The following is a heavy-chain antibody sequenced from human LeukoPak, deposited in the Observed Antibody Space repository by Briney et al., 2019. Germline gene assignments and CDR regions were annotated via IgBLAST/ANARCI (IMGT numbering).Heavy chain of an antibody. CDR3: ARASGIAVAGPGY. D-gene: IGHD6-19*01. J-gene: IGHJ4*02. V-gene: IGHV1-46*01. CDR1: GGTFSSYA. CDR2: INPSGGST. Sequence: GASVKVSCKASGGTFSSYAISWVRQAPGQGLEWMGIINPSGGSTSYAQKFQGRVTMTRDTSISTAYMELSRLRSDDTAVYYCARASGIAVAGPGYWGQGTLVTVSS.